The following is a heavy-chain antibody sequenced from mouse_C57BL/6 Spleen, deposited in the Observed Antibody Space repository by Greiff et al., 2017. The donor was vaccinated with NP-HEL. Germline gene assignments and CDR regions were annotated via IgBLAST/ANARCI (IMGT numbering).Heavy chain of an antibody. J-gene: IGHJ3*01. CDR2: IYPGSGNT. V-gene: IGHV1-76*01. CDR1: GYTFTDYY. CDR3: AREAREFAY. Sequence: QVQLQQSGAELVRPGASVKLSCKASGYTFTDYYINWVKQRPGQGLEWIARIYPGSGNTYYNEKFKGKATLTAEKSSSTAYMQLSSLTSEDSAVYFCAREAREFAYWGQGTLVTVSA.